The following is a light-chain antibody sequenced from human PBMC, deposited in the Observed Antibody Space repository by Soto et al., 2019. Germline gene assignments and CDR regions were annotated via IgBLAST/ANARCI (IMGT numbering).Light chain of an antibody. CDR2: DTS. CDR3: QQYSNWPPIT. Sequence: EIVLTQSPGTLSLSPGERATLSCRASQSGSDSYLAWYQQKPGQAPRLLIYDTSTRATGIPARFSGSGSGTEFTLTISSLQSEDFAVYYCQQYSNWPPITFGQGTRLE. V-gene: IGKV3-15*01. CDR1: QSGSDSY. J-gene: IGKJ5*01.